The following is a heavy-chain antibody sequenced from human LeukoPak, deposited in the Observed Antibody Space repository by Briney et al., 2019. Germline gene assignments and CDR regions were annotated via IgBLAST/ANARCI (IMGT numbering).Heavy chain of an antibody. J-gene: IGHJ6*03. V-gene: IGHV4-34*01. D-gene: IGHD3-16*02. Sequence: SETLSLTCAVYRGSFSGYYWSWIRQPPGKGLEWIGEINHSGSTNYNPSLKSRVTISVDTSKNQFSLKLSSVTATDTAVYYCARAFYPGYYSYMAVWGKGTTVTVSS. CDR2: INHSGST. CDR3: ARAFYPGYYSYMAV. CDR1: RGSFSGYY.